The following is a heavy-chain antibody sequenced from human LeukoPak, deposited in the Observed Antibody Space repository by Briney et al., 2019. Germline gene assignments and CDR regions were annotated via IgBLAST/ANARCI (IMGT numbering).Heavy chain of an antibody. Sequence: SETLSLTCTVSGGSISSSYWSWIRQPPGKGLEWIGYISYSGSTNNNPSLKSRVTISVDTSKNQFSLKVNSVTAADTAVYYCAGMPYDYLYYYYYMDVWGKGTTVTVSS. V-gene: IGHV4-59*08. CDR2: ISYSGST. J-gene: IGHJ6*03. CDR1: GGSISSSY. D-gene: IGHD5-12*01. CDR3: AGMPYDYLYYYYYMDV.